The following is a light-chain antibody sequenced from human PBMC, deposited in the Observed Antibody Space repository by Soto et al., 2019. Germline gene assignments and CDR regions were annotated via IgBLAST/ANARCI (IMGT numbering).Light chain of an antibody. Sequence: QSALTQPASVSGSPGQSITISCTGTSSDVGTYKYVSWYQQHPGKAPKLMIFEVSYRPSGVSNRFSGSKSGNTASLTISGLQAEDEADYYCSSYTTSYTYVFGTGTKLTVL. CDR1: SSDVGTYKY. CDR2: EVS. CDR3: SSYTTSYTYV. J-gene: IGLJ1*01. V-gene: IGLV2-14*01.